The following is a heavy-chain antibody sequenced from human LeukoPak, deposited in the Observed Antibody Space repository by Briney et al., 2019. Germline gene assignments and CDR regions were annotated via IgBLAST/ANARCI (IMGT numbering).Heavy chain of an antibody. CDR3: AKGGIAARLNAFDI. J-gene: IGHJ3*02. CDR1: GFTFSSYA. Sequence: GGFLRLSCAASGFTFSSYAMSWVRQAPGKGLEWVSAISGSGGRTYYADSVKGRFTISRDNSKNTLYLQMNSLRAEDTAVYYCAKGGIAARLNAFDIWGQGTMVTVSS. V-gene: IGHV3-23*01. D-gene: IGHD6-6*01. CDR2: ISGSGGRT.